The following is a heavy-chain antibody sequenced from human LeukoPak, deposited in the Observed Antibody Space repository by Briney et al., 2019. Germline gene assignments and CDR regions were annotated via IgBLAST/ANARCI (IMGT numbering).Heavy chain of an antibody. Sequence: PGGSLRLSCAASGFTFNSYGMHWVRQAPGKGLEWVAFIRFDGSDKYYSDSVRGRFTTSRDNSKNTLYLEVDSLRAEDTAVYYCTKDMLQGNAYPSGSQDYWGQGTLVTVSS. D-gene: IGHD3-10*01. CDR3: TKDMLQGNAYPSGSQDY. CDR2: IRFDGSDK. J-gene: IGHJ4*02. CDR1: GFTFNSYG. V-gene: IGHV3-30*02.